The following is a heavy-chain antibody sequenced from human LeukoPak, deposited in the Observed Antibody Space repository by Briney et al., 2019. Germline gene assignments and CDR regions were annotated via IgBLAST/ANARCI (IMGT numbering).Heavy chain of an antibody. J-gene: IGHJ6*02. Sequence: SETLSLTCAVYGGSFSGYYWSWIRQPPGKGLEWIGEINHSGSTNYNPSLKSRVTISVDTSKNQFSLKLSSVTAADTAVYYCARAPGYCSGGSCYESHYYYGMDVWGQGTTVTVSS. CDR3: ARAPGYCSGGSCYESHYYYGMDV. CDR2: INHSGST. CDR1: GGSFSGYY. D-gene: IGHD2-15*01. V-gene: IGHV4-34*01.